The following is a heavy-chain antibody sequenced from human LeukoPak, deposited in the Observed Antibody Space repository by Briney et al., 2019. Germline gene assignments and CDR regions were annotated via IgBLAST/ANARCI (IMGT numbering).Heavy chain of an antibody. D-gene: IGHD3-10*01. J-gene: IGHJ6*03. CDR1: GYSFTSYW. CDR3: ARHKRGFLWLGEYYYYMDV. Sequence: GESLKISCKGSGYSFTSYWIGWVRQMPGKGLEWMGIIYPGDSDTRYSPSFQGQVTISADKSISTAYLQWSSLKASDTAMYYCARHKRGFLWLGEYYYYMDVWGKGTTVTVSS. CDR2: IYPGDSDT. V-gene: IGHV5-51*01.